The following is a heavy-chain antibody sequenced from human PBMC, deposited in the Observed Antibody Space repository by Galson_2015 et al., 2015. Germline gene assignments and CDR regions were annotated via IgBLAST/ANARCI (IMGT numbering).Heavy chain of an antibody. J-gene: IGHJ6*02. CDR2: ISGSGGST. V-gene: IGHV3-23*01. Sequence: SLRLSCAASGFTFSSYAMSWVRQAPGKGLEWVSAISGSGGSTYYADSVKGRFTISRDNSKNTLYLQMNSLRAEDTAVYYCAKVTHAERYCSGGSCYGGYGMDVWGQGTTVTVSS. CDR3: AKVTHAERYCSGGSCYGGYGMDV. D-gene: IGHD2-15*01. CDR1: GFTFSSYA.